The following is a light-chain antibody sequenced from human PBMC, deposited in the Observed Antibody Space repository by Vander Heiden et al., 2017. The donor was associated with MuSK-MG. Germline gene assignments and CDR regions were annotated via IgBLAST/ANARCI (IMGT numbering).Light chain of an antibody. V-gene: IGKV3-11*01. Sequence: EIVLTQSPATLSLSPGDRATLSCRTSRSVSSVLAWFQQKPGQAPRLLIYDASNRATGIPARFSGSGSVTDFTITISSLELEDFAVYFCQRRSNWWTFGQGTKVEIK. CDR1: RSVSSV. CDR2: DAS. J-gene: IGKJ1*01. CDR3: QRRSNWWT.